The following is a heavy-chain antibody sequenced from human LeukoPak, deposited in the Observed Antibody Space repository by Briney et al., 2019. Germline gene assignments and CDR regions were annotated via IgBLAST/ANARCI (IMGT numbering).Heavy chain of an antibody. J-gene: IGHJ4*02. Sequence: PSETLSLTCTVSGGSINSVSYYWGWIRQPPGKGLEWIGSIYYSGSTYYNPSLKSRVTISVDTSKNQFSLTLSSVTAADTAVYYCARLQYYYDSNGYYSLYYFDYWGQGTVVTVSS. CDR2: IYYSGST. CDR3: ARLQYYYDSNGYYSLYYFDY. V-gene: IGHV4-39*01. D-gene: IGHD3-22*01. CDR1: GGSINSVSYY.